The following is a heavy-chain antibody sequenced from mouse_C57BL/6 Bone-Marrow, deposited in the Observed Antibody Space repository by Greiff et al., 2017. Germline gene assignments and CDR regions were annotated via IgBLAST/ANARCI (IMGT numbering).Heavy chain of an antibody. Sequence: QVHVKQSGAELVRPGASVTLSCKASGYTFTDYEMHWVKQTPVHGLEWIGAMDPETGGTAYNQKFKGKAILTADKSSSTAYMELRSLTSEDSAVXYCTKGFAYWGQGTLVTVSA. CDR1: GYTFTDYE. CDR3: TKGFAY. V-gene: IGHV1-15*01. CDR2: MDPETGGT. J-gene: IGHJ3*01.